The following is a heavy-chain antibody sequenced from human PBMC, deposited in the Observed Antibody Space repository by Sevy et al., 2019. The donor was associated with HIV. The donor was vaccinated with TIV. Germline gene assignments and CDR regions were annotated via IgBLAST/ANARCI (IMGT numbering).Heavy chain of an antibody. CDR3: AKDRVIVPGGTGYFYGMDV. D-gene: IGHD1-1*01. J-gene: IGHJ6*02. Sequence: GGSLRLSCGASGPTLSDYGISWVRQVPGKGLEWVAVISGNGVDNVYAPSAKGRFSISRDKSKNTVFLEMYRLRAEDTAVYYCAKDRVIVPGGTGYFYGMDVWGQGTTVTVSS. V-gene: IGHV3-23*01. CDR1: GPTLSDYG. CDR2: ISGNGVDN.